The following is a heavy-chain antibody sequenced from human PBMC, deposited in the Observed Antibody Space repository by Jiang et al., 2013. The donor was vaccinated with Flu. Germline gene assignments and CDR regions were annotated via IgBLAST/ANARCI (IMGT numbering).Heavy chain of an antibody. CDR3: AGVHDWSGYYLNWFDP. CDR2: IHYTGST. D-gene: IGHD3-3*01. CDR1: GGSISSHY. V-gene: IGHV4-59*11. J-gene: IGHJ5*02. Sequence: VSGGSISSHYWSWIRQSPGSGLEWIGYIHYTGSTDYNPSLKSRVTISVDPSKNQFSLKLTSVTAADTAVYYCAGVHDWSGYYLNWFDPWGQGTLVTVSS.